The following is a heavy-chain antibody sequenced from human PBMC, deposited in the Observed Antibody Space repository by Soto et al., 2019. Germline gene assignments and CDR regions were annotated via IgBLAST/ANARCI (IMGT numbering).Heavy chain of an antibody. CDR3: ASVLYYGSGSYSPYGMDV. J-gene: IGHJ6*02. D-gene: IGHD3-10*01. CDR1: GVSFNNNG. V-gene: IGHV1-69*01. CDR2: VSPPFRTS. Sequence: QVQLVQSGAEVKKPGSSVKVSCKTSGVSFNNNGIGWVRQAPGQGLEWMGGVSPPFRTSNYARKFQGRISVTADASTGTFNRELSSLTAEDTAQYYCASVLYYGSGSYSPYGMDVWGQGTTVTVSS.